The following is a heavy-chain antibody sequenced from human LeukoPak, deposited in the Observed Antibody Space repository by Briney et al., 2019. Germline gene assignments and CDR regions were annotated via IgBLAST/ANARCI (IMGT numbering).Heavy chain of an antibody. V-gene: IGHV3-30*07. CDR1: GFTFSSYA. J-gene: IGHJ4*02. CDR3: ASRPYSSSWGYYDSNPPYY. Sequence: GGSLRLSCAASGFTFSSYAMHWVRKAPGKGLEWVAVISYDGSNKYYADSVKGRFTISRDNSKNTLYLQMNSLRAEDTAVYYCASRPYSSSWGYYDSNPPYYWGQGTLVTVSS. CDR2: ISYDGSNK. D-gene: IGHD6-13*01.